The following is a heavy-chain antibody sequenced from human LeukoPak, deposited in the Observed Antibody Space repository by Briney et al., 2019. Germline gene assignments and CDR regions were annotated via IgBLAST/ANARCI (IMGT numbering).Heavy chain of an antibody. D-gene: IGHD2-2*01. Sequence: GGSLRLSCASSGFNFSDYYMSWIRQAAGKGLDGVSDISSSGNTIYYADSVKRRFTISRDNAKNSLYLQMNSLRAEDTAVYYCAREGRDCSSTSCYYAFDIWGQGTMVTVSS. CDR1: GFNFSDYY. CDR3: AREGRDCSSTSCYYAFDI. CDR2: ISSSGNTI. V-gene: IGHV3-11*01. J-gene: IGHJ3*02.